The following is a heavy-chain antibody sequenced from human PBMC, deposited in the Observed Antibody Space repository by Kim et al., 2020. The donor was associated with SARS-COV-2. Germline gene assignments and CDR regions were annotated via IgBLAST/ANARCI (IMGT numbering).Heavy chain of an antibody. Sequence: LKSRVTISVDTSKNQFSLKLSSVTAADTAVYYCARTRGELLIWYYYGMDVWGQGTTVTVSS. J-gene: IGHJ6*02. D-gene: IGHD1-26*01. V-gene: IGHV4-39*07. CDR3: ARTRGELLIWYYYGMDV.